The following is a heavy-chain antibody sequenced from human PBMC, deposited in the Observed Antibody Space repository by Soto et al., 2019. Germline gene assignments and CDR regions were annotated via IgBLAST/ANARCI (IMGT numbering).Heavy chain of an antibody. CDR1: GDSITSIYH. V-gene: IGHV4-38-2*01. Sequence: PSETLSLTCAVSGDSITSIYHWAWIRQPPGRGLEWVASIYHSGTTYYNPSLKSRVTISVDTSKNQFSLNLRSVTAADSAVYYCARHFEWRWLQLGAFDIWGQGTMVTVSS. CDR3: ARHFEWRWLQLGAFDI. D-gene: IGHD5-12*01. J-gene: IGHJ3*02. CDR2: IYHSGTT.